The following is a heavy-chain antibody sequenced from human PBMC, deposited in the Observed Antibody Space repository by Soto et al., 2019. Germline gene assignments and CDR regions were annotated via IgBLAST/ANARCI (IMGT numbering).Heavy chain of an antibody. CDR1: GFTFSRYA. V-gene: IGHV3-23*01. Sequence: EVQLLESGGGLVQPGGSLRLSCAASGFTFSRYAMTWVRQSPGKGLEWVSTISGSGGNTYYADSVKGRFTISRDNSKNTVYLQMNSLRAEDTAVYYCAKERADAVDTRSLPRVDYWGQGTLVTVSS. D-gene: IGHD2-15*01. J-gene: IGHJ4*02. CDR3: AKERADAVDTRSLPRVDY. CDR2: ISGSGGNT.